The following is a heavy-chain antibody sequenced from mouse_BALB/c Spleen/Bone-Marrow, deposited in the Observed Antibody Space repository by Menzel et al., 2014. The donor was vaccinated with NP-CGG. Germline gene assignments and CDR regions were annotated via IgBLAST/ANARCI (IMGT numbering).Heavy chain of an antibody. J-gene: IGHJ3*01. D-gene: IGHD2-1*01. CDR1: GYIFISYV. Sequence: VQLQQSGPELVKPGASAKMSCKASGYIFISYVMHWVKQKPGQGLEWIGYINPYNDGTKYNEKFKGKATLTSDKSSSTAYMELSSLTSEDSAVYYCTNGYGNYPWFAYWGQGTLVTVSA. V-gene: IGHV1-14*01. CDR3: TNGYGNYPWFAY. CDR2: INPYNDGT.